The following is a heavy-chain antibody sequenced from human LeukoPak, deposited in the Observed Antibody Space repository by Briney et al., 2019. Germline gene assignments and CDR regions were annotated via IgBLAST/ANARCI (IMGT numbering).Heavy chain of an antibody. CDR3: GWDGESENLTSY. CDR1: GFTFSDYY. D-gene: IGHD2-21*01. Sequence: GGSLRLSCAASGFTFSDYYMSWIRQAPGKGLGWVSYISSSGSTIYYADSVKGRFPISRHNAKSSLYMQMNSLRAEGTAVYVWGWDGESENLTSYCGQGTLVTVSS. J-gene: IGHJ4*02. CDR2: ISSSGSTI. V-gene: IGHV3-11*01.